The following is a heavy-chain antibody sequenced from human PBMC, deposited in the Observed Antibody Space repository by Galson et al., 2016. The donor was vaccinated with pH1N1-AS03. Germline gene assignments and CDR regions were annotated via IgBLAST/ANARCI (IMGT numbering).Heavy chain of an antibody. CDR1: GVSVTSSGVG. CDR3: ARAPYGDYDFDY. D-gene: IGHD4-17*01. V-gene: IGHV2-5*02. Sequence: PALVKPTQTLTLTCSVSGVSVTSSGVGVGWFRQPPGKALEWLALVYWDETRRYSPSLKNRLTITKDTSKNQVVLTMTNMDPVDTATYYCARAPYGDYDFDYWGQGTLVTVSA. J-gene: IGHJ4*02. CDR2: VYWDETR.